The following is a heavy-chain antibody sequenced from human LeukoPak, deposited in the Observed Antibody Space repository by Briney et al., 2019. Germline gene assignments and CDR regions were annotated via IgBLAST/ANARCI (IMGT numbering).Heavy chain of an antibody. J-gene: IGHJ4*02. Sequence: GGSLRLSCAASGFIFSSYNMNWVRQAPGKGLEWVSSISSSSSYIYYADSLKGRFTISRDNAKNSLYLQMNSLRAEDTAVYYCARVKSRMAAAGTAPDYWGQGTLVTVSS. CDR2: ISSSSSYI. D-gene: IGHD6-13*01. CDR1: GFIFSSYN. V-gene: IGHV3-21*01. CDR3: ARVKSRMAAAGTAPDY.